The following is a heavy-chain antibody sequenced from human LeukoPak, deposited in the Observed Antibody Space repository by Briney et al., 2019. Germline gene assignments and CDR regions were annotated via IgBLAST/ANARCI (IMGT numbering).Heavy chain of an antibody. J-gene: IGHJ4*02. Sequence: KPSETRSLTCTVSGGSISSYYWSWIRQPPGKGLEWIGYIYYSGSTNYNPSLKSRVTISVDTSKNQFSLKLSSVTAADTAVYYCARDRAAAGTFDYWGQGTLVTVSS. CDR1: GGSISSYY. CDR2: IYYSGST. D-gene: IGHD6-13*01. CDR3: ARDRAAAGTFDY. V-gene: IGHV4-59*01.